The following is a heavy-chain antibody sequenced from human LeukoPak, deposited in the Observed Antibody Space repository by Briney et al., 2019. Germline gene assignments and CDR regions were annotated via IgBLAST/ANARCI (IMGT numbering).Heavy chain of an antibody. Sequence: GGSLRLSCAASRFTFSSYDMSWVRQAPGKGLEWVSSISGSGSNTYSADSVKGRFTISRDNSKNTLYVQMNSLRVDDTAVYYCAKAPRFGDHAAEYFYYYMDVWGKGTTVTVSS. V-gene: IGHV3-23*01. CDR3: AKAPRFGDHAAEYFYYYMDV. J-gene: IGHJ6*03. D-gene: IGHD3-16*01. CDR1: RFTFSSYD. CDR2: ISGSGSNT.